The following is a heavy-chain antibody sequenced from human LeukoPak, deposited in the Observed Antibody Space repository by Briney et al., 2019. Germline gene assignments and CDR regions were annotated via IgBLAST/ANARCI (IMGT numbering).Heavy chain of an antibody. J-gene: IGHJ4*02. CDR2: INHSGTS. V-gene: IGHV4-34*01. Sequence: SETLSLTCGVYGGSFSDYYWSWIRQPPGKGLEWIGEINHSGTSNYNPSLKSRVTISVDTSKNQFSLELSSVTAADTAVYYCAGNYYGSGSYYSEDRYWGQGTLVTVSS. D-gene: IGHD3-10*01. CDR3: AGNYYGSGSYYSEDRY. CDR1: GGSFSDYY.